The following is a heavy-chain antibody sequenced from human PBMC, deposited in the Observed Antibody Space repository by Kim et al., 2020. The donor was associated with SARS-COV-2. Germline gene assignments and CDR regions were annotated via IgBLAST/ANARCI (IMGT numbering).Heavy chain of an antibody. V-gene: IGHV1-69*13. CDR1: GGTFSSYA. CDR3: ARVGMTGYLAHAFDI. Sequence: SVKVSCKASGGTFSSYAISWVRQAPGQGLEWMGGIIPIFGTANYAQKFQGRVTITADESTSTAYMELSSLRSEDTAVYYCARVGMTGYLAHAFDIWGQGTMVTVSS. D-gene: IGHD3-9*01. CDR2: IIPIFGTA. J-gene: IGHJ3*02.